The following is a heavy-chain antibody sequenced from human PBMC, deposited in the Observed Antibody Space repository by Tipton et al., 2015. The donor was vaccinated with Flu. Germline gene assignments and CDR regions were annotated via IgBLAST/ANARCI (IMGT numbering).Heavy chain of an antibody. J-gene: IGHJ4*02. CDR2: INHSGDT. CDR1: GGSFSGYY. D-gene: IGHD1-1*01. V-gene: IGHV4-34*01. Sequence: TLFLTCAVYGGSFSGYYWTYIRQPPGKGLEWIGEINHSGDTNYNPSLKSRVTISVDTSKNQFSLKLTSVTAADTAVYSCARALRTTGFDYWGQGTLVTVSS. CDR3: ARALRTTGFDY.